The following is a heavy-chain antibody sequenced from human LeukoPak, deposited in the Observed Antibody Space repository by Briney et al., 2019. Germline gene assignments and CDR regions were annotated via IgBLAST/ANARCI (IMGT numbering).Heavy chain of an antibody. CDR1: GYTFISYG. CDR3: ARAEYSSSQGGGYYYYGLDV. D-gene: IGHD6-6*01. Sequence: ASVKVSCKVSGYTFISYGITWVRQAPGQGLEWLGWVSAYNGNIDYAQKLQGRVTLTTDTSTSTAYMEVRSLRSDDTAVYYCARAEYSSSQGGGYYYYGLDVWGQGTTVTVSS. V-gene: IGHV1-18*01. J-gene: IGHJ6*02. CDR2: VSAYNGNI.